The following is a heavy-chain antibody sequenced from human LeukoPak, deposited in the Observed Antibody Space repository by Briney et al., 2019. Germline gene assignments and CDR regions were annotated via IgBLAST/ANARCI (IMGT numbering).Heavy chain of an antibody. CDR2: INHSGST. D-gene: IGHD5-18*01. V-gene: IGHV4-34*01. J-gene: IGHJ5*02. CDR3: AREYSYGYGNWFDP. CDR1: GGSFSGYY. Sequence: PSETLSLTCAVYGGSFSGYYWSWIRQPPGKGLEWIGEINHSGSTNYNPSPKSRVTISVDTSKNQFSLKLSSVTAADTAVYYCAREYSYGYGNWFDPWGQGTLVTVSS.